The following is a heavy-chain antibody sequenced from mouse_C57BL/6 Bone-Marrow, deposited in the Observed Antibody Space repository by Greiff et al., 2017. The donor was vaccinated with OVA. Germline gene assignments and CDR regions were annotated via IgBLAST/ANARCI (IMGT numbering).Heavy chain of an antibody. Sequence: QVQLQQSGAELVRPGTSAKVSCKASGYAFTNYLIEWVKQRPGQGLEWIGVINPGSGGTNYNEKFKGKATLTADKSSSTAYMQLSSLTSDDSAVYFCARSPSPMDYWGQGTSVTVSS. V-gene: IGHV1-54*01. CDR1: GYAFTNYL. D-gene: IGHD6-1*01. J-gene: IGHJ4*01. CDR2: INPGSGGT. CDR3: ARSPSPMDY.